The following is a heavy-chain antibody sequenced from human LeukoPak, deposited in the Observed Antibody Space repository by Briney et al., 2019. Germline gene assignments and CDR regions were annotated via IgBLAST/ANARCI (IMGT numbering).Heavy chain of an antibody. Sequence: WASVKVSRKASGYTFTSYAIHWVRQAPGKRLEWMGWINAGNGNTKYSQKFQGRVTITRDTSASTAYMELSSLRSEDTAVYYCARDPWDLGYCSGGSCYPGNNWFDPWGQGTLVTVSS. J-gene: IGHJ5*02. CDR3: ARDPWDLGYCSGGSCYPGNNWFDP. D-gene: IGHD2-15*01. V-gene: IGHV1-3*01. CDR2: INAGNGNT. CDR1: GYTFTSYA.